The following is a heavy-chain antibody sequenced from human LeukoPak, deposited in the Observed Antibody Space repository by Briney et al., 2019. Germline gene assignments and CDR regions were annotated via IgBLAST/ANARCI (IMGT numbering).Heavy chain of an antibody. V-gene: IGHV3-23*01. J-gene: IGHJ6*03. D-gene: IGHD5-12*01. CDR1: GFTFSSYA. CDR2: ISGSGGST. Sequence: PGGSLRLSCAASGFTFSSYAMTWVRQAPGKGLKWVSAISGSGGSTYYADSVKGRFTISRDNSKNTLYLQMNSLRAEDTAVYYCAKCIVATNYYYYYMDVWGKGTTVTVSS. CDR3: AKCIVATNYYYYYMDV.